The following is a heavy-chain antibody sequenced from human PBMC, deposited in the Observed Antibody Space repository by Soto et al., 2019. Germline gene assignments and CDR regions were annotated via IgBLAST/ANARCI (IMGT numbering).Heavy chain of an antibody. D-gene: IGHD6-19*01. V-gene: IGHV1-46*01. J-gene: IGHJ4*02. CDR2: INPSGGST. CDR3: GRDTTRAYSSGPDDY. Sequence: ASVKVSCKASGYTFTSYYMHWVRQAPGQGLEWMGIINPSGGSTSYAQKFQGRVTMTRDTSTSTVYMELSSLRSEDTAVYYCGRDTTRAYSSGPDDYWGQGTLVTVSS. CDR1: GYTFTSYY.